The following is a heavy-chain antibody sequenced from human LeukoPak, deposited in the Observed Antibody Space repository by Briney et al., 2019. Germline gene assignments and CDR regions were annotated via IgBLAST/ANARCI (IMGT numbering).Heavy chain of an antibody. CDR2: INFNGGRT. D-gene: IGHD3-10*01. J-gene: IGHJ4*02. V-gene: IGHV3-23*01. CDR3: AKGGRGSWAGNTGD. CDR1: GFDFSSHG. Sequence: PGGSLRLSCAASGFDFSSHGMNWARQAPGKGLEWVSTINFNGGRTYYADSVKGRFSVSRDNSKNTLYLQMNSLRVEDTAVYYCAKGGRGSWAGNTGDWGQGTLVSVSS.